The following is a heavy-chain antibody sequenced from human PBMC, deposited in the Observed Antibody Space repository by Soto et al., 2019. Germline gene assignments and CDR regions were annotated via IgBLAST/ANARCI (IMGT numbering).Heavy chain of an antibody. D-gene: IGHD2-15*01. CDR1: GYTFTSYG. CDR3: ARDERFFFRVVAAGHPPYYYYGMDV. CDR2: ISAYNGNT. Sequence: GASVKVSCKASGYTFTSYGISWVRQAPGQGLEWMGWISAYNGNTNYAQKLQGRVTMTTDTSTSTAYMELRSLRSDDTAVYYCARDERFFFRVVAAGHPPYYYYGMDVWGQGTTVTVSS. V-gene: IGHV1-18*04. J-gene: IGHJ6*02.